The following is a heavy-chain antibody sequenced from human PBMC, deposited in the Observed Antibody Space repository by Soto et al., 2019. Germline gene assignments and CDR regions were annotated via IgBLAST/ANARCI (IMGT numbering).Heavy chain of an antibody. J-gene: IGHJ6*02. CDR2: IIPVFGTQ. Sequence: QVQLVQSGAEVRKPGSSVKVSCKASVGTFTINGISWVRQGPGQGLEWMGGIIPVFGTQNYPQKFQGRVTITADESTNTAYRELSSLRSEDTGVYYCARGSPTATANQYYYAMDVWGQGTTVTVSS. V-gene: IGHV1-69*12. D-gene: IGHD2-21*02. CDR1: VGTFTING. CDR3: ARGSPTATANQYYYAMDV.